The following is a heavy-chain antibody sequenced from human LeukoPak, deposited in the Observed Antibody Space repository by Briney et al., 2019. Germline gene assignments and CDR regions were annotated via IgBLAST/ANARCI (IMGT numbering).Heavy chain of an antibody. CDR1: GFTFSSYG. CDR2: ISYDGTNK. Sequence: PGRSLRLSCAASGFTFSSYGMRWVREAPGKGLEWVAAISYDGTNKYYADSVKGRFTISRDNSRNTLYLQMNSLRAEDTAVYYCAKGRGWVRGVITPTLFDYWGQGTLVTVSS. J-gene: IGHJ4*02. CDR3: AKGRGWVRGVITPTLFDY. V-gene: IGHV3-30*18. D-gene: IGHD3-10*01.